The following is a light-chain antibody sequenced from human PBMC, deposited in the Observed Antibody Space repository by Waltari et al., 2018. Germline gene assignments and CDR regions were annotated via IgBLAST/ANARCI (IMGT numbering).Light chain of an antibody. CDR2: DVS. J-gene: IGLJ1*01. CDR3: CSYAGSYTFHYV. Sequence: QSALTQPRSVSGSPGQSVTISCTGTSSDVGGYNYVTWYQQHPGKAPKLIIYDVSKRPSVVPDLCSGSKSVNAASLTISGLQAVDEADYYCCSYAGSYTFHYVCGTGTKVTVL. CDR1: SSDVGGYNY. V-gene: IGLV2-11*01.